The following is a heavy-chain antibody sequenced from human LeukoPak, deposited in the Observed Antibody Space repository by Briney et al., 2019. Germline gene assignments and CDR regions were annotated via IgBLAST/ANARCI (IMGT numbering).Heavy chain of an antibody. CDR3: ARARRDEYYFDY. D-gene: IGHD2-21*02. Sequence: PSETLSLTCTVSGDSLSRGGYYCSWIRQPPGGGREWIGYIYYSGSTNYNPSLKSRVTISVDTSKNQFSLKLNSVTAADTAVYYCARARRDEYYFDYWGQGTLVTVSS. J-gene: IGHJ4*02. CDR1: GDSLSRGGYY. V-gene: IGHV4-61*08. CDR2: IYYSGST.